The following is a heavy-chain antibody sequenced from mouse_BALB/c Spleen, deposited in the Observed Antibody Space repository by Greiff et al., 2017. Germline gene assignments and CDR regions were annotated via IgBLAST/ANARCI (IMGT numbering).Heavy chain of an antibody. CDR3: AREDYGNYGYFDV. V-gene: IGHV2-9*02. CDR2: IWAGGST. Sequence: QVQLKESGPGLVAPSQSLSITCTVSGFSLTSYGVHWVRQPPGKGLEWLGVIWAGGSTNYNSALMSRLSISKDNSKSQVFLKMNSLQTDDTAMYYCAREDYGNYGYFDVRGAGTTVTVSS. J-gene: IGHJ1*01. D-gene: IGHD2-1*01. CDR1: GFSLTSYG.